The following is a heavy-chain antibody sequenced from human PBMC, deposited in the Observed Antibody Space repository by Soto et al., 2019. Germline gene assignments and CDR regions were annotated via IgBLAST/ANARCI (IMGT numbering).Heavy chain of an antibody. CDR2: IYHSGST. V-gene: IGHV4-4*02. J-gene: IGHJ6*02. CDR1: GGSISSSNW. Sequence: PSETLSLTCAVSGGSISSSNWWSWVRQPPGKGLEWIGEIYHSGSTNYNPSLKSRVTISVDKSKNQFSLKLSSVTAADTAVYYCARSLIAAAGRFYYYYYGMDVWGQGTRVTVSS. D-gene: IGHD6-13*01. CDR3: ARSLIAAAGRFYYYYYGMDV.